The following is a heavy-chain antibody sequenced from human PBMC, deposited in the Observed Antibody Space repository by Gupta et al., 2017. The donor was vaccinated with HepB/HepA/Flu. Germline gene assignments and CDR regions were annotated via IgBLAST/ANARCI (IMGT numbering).Heavy chain of an antibody. J-gene: IGHJ4*02. CDR3: GKESGALGYSRGWFDD. CDR1: GFPFENYA. CDR2: SNGDGDHS. V-gene: IGHV3-43*02. D-gene: IGHD6-19*01. Sequence: EVQLVESGGGVVPPGGSLRLSCTTFGFPFENYAMHWVRQPPGQGLEWVSISNGDGDHSDYADAVRGRFTISRDNRKNSLSLQMNSLRNEDNAFYYCGKESGALGYSRGWFDDWGQGTLVTVSS.